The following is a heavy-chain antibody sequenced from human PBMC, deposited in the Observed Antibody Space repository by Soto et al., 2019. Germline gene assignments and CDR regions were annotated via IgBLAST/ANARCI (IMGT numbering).Heavy chain of an antibody. CDR3: ARVVGALGHWFDP. V-gene: IGHV1-18*01. D-gene: IGHD1-26*01. CDR2: ISAYNYNT. Sequence: QVQLVQSGAEVKKPGASVKVSCKASGYTFTSYGLSWVRQAPGQGLEWMGRISAYNYNTNYAQKLQGRVAMTTDTSRSTPYMQLRSLRSDDTAVYYCARVVGALGHWFDPNGQETLVTVTS. J-gene: IGHJ5*02. CDR1: GYTFTSYG.